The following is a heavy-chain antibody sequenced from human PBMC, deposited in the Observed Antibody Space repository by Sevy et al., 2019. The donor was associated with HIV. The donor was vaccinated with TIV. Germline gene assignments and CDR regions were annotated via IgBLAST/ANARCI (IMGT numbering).Heavy chain of an antibody. J-gene: IGHJ3*01. CDR1: GFTFFSHV. CDR3: ATGTTDSSISWVFDV. Sequence: GGSLRLSCAASGFTFFSHVMSWVRQAPGKGLEWVSGLSGSGGTTYYADSVKGRFSISRDNSKTKLYLQRSSLRMEDTAVYYCATGTTDSSISWVFDVWGQGTMVTVSS. V-gene: IGHV3-23*01. D-gene: IGHD6-13*01. CDR2: LSGSGGTT.